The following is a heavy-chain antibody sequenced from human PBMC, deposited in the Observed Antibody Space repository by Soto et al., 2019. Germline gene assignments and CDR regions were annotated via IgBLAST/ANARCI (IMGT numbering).Heavy chain of an antibody. CDR1: GYTFTSYD. D-gene: IGHD3-10*01. Sequence: QVQLVQSGAEVKKPGASVKVSCKASGYTFTSYDINWVRQATGQGLEWMGWMNPNSGNTGYAQKFQGRVTMTRNTSISDDSMELSSLRSENTAVYYCARDSSMVRGVIADYYYYYGMDVWGQGTTVTVSS. J-gene: IGHJ6*02. CDR3: ARDSSMVRGVIADYYYYYGMDV. V-gene: IGHV1-8*01. CDR2: MNPNSGNT.